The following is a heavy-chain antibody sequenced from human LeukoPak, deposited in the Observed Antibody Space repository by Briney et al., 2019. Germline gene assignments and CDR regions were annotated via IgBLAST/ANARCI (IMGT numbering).Heavy chain of an antibody. Sequence: GGSLRLSCAASGFTFSDYYMSWIRQAPGKGLEWVSYISSSGSTIYYADSVKGRFTISRDNAKNSLYLQMNSLRAEDTAVYYCARGPSNWNDESYYFDYWGQGTLVTVSS. J-gene: IGHJ4*02. D-gene: IGHD1-1*01. CDR2: ISSSGSTI. CDR1: GFTFSDYY. CDR3: ARGPSNWNDESYYFDY. V-gene: IGHV3-11*01.